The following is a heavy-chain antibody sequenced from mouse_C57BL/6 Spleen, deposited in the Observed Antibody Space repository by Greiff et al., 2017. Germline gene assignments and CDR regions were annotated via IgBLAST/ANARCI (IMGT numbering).Heavy chain of an antibody. D-gene: IGHD2-1*01. V-gene: IGHV1-9*01. Sequence: QVQLQQSGAELMKPGASVKLSCKATGYTFTGYWIEWVKQRPGHGLEWIGEILPGSGSTNYNAKFQGKATFTADTSSNTAYMQLSSLTTEDSAIYYCASRIYYGNSYYFDYWGQGTTLTVSS. J-gene: IGHJ2*01. CDR3: ASRIYYGNSYYFDY. CDR2: ILPGSGST. CDR1: GYTFTGYW.